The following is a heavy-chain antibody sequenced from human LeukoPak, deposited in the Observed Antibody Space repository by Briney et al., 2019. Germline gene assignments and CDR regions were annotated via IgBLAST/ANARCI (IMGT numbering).Heavy chain of an antibody. D-gene: IGHD4-17*01. V-gene: IGHV1-3*01. J-gene: IGHJ6*04. Sequence: ASVKVSCKASGYTFTSYAMHWVRQAPGQRLAWMGWINAGNGNTKYSQKFQGRVTITRDTSASTAYMELSSLRSEDTAVYYCARSPVTRTYYYYGMDVWGKGTTVTVSS. CDR3: ARSPVTRTYYYYGMDV. CDR2: INAGNGNT. CDR1: GYTFTSYA.